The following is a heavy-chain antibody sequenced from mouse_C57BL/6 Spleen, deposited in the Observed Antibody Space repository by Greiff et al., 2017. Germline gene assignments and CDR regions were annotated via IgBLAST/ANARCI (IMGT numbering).Heavy chain of an antibody. J-gene: IGHJ1*03. Sequence: EVHLVESGGGLVKPGGSLKLSCAASGFTFSSYAMSWVRQTPEKRLEWVATISDGGSYTYYPDNVKGRFTISRDNAKNNLYLQMSHLKSEDTAMYYCAREENYGSSYVYFDVWGTGTTVTVSS. CDR3: AREENYGSSYVYFDV. V-gene: IGHV5-4*01. CDR2: ISDGGSYT. D-gene: IGHD1-1*01. CDR1: GFTFSSYA.